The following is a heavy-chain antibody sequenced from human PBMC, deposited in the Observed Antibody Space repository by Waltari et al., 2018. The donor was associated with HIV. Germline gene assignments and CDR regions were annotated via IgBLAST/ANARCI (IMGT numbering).Heavy chain of an antibody. CDR1: GGTFSSYA. J-gene: IGHJ4*02. Sequence: QVQLVQSGAEVKKPGYSVKVSCKASGGTFSSYAISWVRQAPGQGLEWMGGIIRSFGTANCAQKFQGRVTITADESTSTAYMELSSLRSEDTAVYYCAREEGIPGDTARGGVNWGQGTLVTVSS. CDR3: AREEGIPGDTARGGVN. D-gene: IGHD5-18*01. V-gene: IGHV1-69*01. CDR2: IIRSFGTA.